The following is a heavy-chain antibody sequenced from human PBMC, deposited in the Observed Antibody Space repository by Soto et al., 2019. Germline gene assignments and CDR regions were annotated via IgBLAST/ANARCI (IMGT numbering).Heavy chain of an antibody. CDR3: ARERDSFDY. CDR2: VNAGDGSA. J-gene: IGHJ4*02. D-gene: IGHD3-22*01. V-gene: IGHV1-46*01. Sequence: QVQLVQSGAEVTEPGASVKVSCKTSGFTFTLHYIHWVRQAPGQGLEWVGMVNAGDGSATYAREFRDKVSMTWDTSTSKVYLDLNSLKSEDTAIYYCARERDSFDYWGQGTLVSVSP. CDR1: GFTFTLHY.